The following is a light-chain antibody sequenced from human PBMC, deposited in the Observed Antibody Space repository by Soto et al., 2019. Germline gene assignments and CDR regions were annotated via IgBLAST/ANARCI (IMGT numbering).Light chain of an antibody. CDR1: QSVSRY. J-gene: IGKJ1*01. V-gene: IGKV3-11*01. CDR3: QQRANWLWT. Sequence: EIVLTQSPATLSLSPGERATLSCRASQSVSRYLSWYQQKPGQAPRLLISDASNRATGIPARFTGSGSGTDFTLTISSLEPEDFAVYYCQQRANWLWTFGQGTKVEIK. CDR2: DAS.